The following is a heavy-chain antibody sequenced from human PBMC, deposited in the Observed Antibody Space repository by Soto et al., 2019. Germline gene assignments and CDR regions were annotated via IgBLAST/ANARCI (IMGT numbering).Heavy chain of an antibody. J-gene: IGHJ4*02. CDR2: ISYDGSNK. Sequence: QVQLVESGGGVVQPGRSLRLSCAASGFTFSSYGMHWVRQAPGKGLEWVAVISYDGSNKYYADTVKGRFTIYRDNSKNTLYLQMNSLRAEDTAVYYCAMSPYSVSYLAYFDYWGQGTLVTVSS. CDR3: AMSPYSVSYLAYFDY. CDR1: GFTFSSYG. D-gene: IGHD1-26*01. V-gene: IGHV3-30*03.